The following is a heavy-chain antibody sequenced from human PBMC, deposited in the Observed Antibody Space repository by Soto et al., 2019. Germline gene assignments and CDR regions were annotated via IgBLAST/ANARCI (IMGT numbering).Heavy chain of an antibody. CDR1: GGSISSGGYY. Sequence: SETLSLTCTVSGGSISSGGYYWSWIRQHPGKGLEWIGYIYYSGSTYYNPSLKSRVTISVDTSKNQFSLKLSSVTAADAAVYYCARNTGYCISTSCRYYYYYGMDVWGQGTTVT. CDR3: ARNTGYCISTSCRYYYYYGMDV. J-gene: IGHJ6*02. V-gene: IGHV4-31*03. CDR2: IYYSGST. D-gene: IGHD2-2*01.